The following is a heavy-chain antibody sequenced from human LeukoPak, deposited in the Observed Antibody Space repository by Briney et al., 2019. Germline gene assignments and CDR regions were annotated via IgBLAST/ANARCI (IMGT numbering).Heavy chain of an antibody. D-gene: IGHD4-23*01. V-gene: IGHV3-7*01. CDR1: GFTFSSYW. J-gene: IGHJ6*03. Sequence: PGGSLRLSCAASGFTFSSYWMSWVRQAPGKGLEWVANIKQDGSEKYYVDSVKGRFTISRDNAKNSPYLQMNSLRAEDTAVYYCARDSVVTSLPRFYYYYYMDVWGKGTTVTVSS. CDR2: IKQDGSEK. CDR3: ARDSVVTSLPRFYYYYYMDV.